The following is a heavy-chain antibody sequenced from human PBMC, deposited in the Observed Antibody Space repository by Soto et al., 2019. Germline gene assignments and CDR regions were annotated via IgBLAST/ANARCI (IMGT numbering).Heavy chain of an antibody. CDR2: ITGSSSYI. Sequence: DVQLVESGGGLVKPGGSLRLSCAASGFIFSSHNMNWVRQAPGKGLEWVASITGSSSYIFYADSVKGRFTISRDNAKNPFYLQVNSLRAEDTGEYYCARLVAGETGYGMDVWGQGTTVTVSS. CDR3: ARLVAGETGYGMDV. CDR1: GFIFSSHN. V-gene: IGHV3-21*06. D-gene: IGHD3-9*01. J-gene: IGHJ6*02.